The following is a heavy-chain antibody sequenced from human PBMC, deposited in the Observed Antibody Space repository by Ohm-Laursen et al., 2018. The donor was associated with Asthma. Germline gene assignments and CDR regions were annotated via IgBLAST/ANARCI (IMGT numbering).Heavy chain of an antibody. J-gene: IGHJ4*02. CDR3: ARAPTVTYFDY. CDR1: GYTFSRYS. CDR2: IKQDGSEK. V-gene: IGHV3-7*01. Sequence: GSLRLSCTASGYTFSRYSIHWVRQAPGKGLEWVANIKQDGSEKYYVDSVKGRFTISRDNAKNSLYLQMNSLRAEDTAVYYCARAPTVTYFDYWGQGTLVTVSS. D-gene: IGHD4-17*01.